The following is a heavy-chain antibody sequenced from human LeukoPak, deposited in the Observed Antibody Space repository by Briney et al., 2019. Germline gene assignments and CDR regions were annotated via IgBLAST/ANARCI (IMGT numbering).Heavy chain of an antibody. CDR1: GFDFSSNW. CDR3: AKDHYWSIDY. V-gene: IGHV3-74*01. J-gene: IGHJ4*02. D-gene: IGHD3-3*01. Sequence: GGSLRLSCAASGFDFSSNWMHWVRHAPGQGLVWVSRIKGDGIITNCADSVKGRFTISRDIAKNTPYLQMNSLRAEDTGVYYCAKDHYWSIDYWGRGTLVTVSS. CDR2: IKGDGIIT.